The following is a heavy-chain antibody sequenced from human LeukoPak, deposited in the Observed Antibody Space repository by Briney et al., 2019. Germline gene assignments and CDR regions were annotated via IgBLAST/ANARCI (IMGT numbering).Heavy chain of an antibody. CDR3: ARHGGDYYDGSFDY. D-gene: IGHD3-22*01. CDR1: GVSFSNYY. V-gene: IGHV4-34*01. CDR2: INYSGTP. Sequence: SETLSLTCAVSGVSFSNYYWCWIRQSPGKGLEWIGEINYSGTPTYNPSLKSRVTISVDVSKNQVSLNLRSVTAADTAVYYCARHGGDYYDGSFDYWGQGTLVTVSS. J-gene: IGHJ4*02.